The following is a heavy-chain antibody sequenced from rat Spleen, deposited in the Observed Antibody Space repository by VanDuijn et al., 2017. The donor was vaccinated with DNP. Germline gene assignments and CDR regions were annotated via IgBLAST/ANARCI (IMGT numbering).Heavy chain of an antibody. D-gene: IGHD1-1*01. V-gene: IGHV5S13*01. CDR3: TTDYYSAPFDY. Sequence: EVQLVESGGGLVQPGRSLKLSCAASGFTFSNYGMAWVRQAPKKGLEWVATITASSGTTYYRDSVKGRFTISTDNAKNTLYLQMDSLRSEDTATYYCTTDYYSAPFDYWGQGVMVTVSS. J-gene: IGHJ2*01. CDR1: GFTFSNYG. CDR2: ITASSGTT.